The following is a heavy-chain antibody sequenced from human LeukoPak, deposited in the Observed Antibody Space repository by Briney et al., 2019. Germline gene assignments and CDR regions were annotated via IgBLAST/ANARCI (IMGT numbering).Heavy chain of an antibody. D-gene: IGHD4-17*01. Sequence: ASVKVSCKVSGYTLTELSMHWVRQAPGKGLEWMGGFDPEDGETIYAQKFQGRVTMTEDTSTDTAYMELSSLRSEDTAVYYCARVLYDYGDYVRHDYWGQGTLVTVSS. CDR3: ARVLYDYGDYVRHDY. CDR1: GYTLTELS. CDR2: FDPEDGET. J-gene: IGHJ4*02. V-gene: IGHV1-24*01.